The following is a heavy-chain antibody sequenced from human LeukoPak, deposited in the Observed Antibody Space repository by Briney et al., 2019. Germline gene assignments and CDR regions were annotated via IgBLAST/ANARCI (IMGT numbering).Heavy chain of an antibody. CDR3: ARDVYYVRMGGNWFDP. Sequence: SVKVSCKASGGTFSSYAISWVRQAPGQGLEWMGGIIPIYGTANYAQKFQGRVTITADESTSTAYMELSSLRSEDTAVYYCARDVYYVRMGGNWFDPWGQGTLVTVSS. J-gene: IGHJ5*02. V-gene: IGHV1-69*13. CDR2: IIPIYGTA. CDR1: GGTFSSYA. D-gene: IGHD3-10*02.